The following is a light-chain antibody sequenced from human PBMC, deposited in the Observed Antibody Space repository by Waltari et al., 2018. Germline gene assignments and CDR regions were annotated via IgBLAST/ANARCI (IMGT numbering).Light chain of an antibody. CDR2: AAS. J-gene: IGKJ2*01. V-gene: IGKV1-39*01. CDR1: QSISGY. CDR3: QQSYSTPRT. Sequence: DIQMTQSPSSLSASVGDRVTISCRASQSISGYLNWYQQKPGKAPKLLIYAASTLQSGVPSRFSGSGSWTDFTLTISSLQPEDFSTYYCQQSYSTPRTFGQGTKLDIK.